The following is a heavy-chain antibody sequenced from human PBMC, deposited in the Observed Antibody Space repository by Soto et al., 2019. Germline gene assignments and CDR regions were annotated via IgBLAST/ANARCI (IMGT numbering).Heavy chain of an antibody. CDR2: ISSSSSTI. CDR3: ARDRYATSSYYYYYGMDV. CDR1: GFTFSSYS. V-gene: IGHV3-48*02. Sequence: PGGSLRLSCAASGFTFSSYSMNWVRQAPGKGLEWVSYISSSSSTIYYADSVKGRFTISRDNAKNSLYLQMNSLRDEDTAVYYCARDRYATSSYYYYYGMDVWGQGTTVTVSS. J-gene: IGHJ6*02. D-gene: IGHD2-2*01.